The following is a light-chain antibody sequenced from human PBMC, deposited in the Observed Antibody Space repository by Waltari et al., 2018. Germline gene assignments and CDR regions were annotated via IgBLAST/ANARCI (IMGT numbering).Light chain of an antibody. CDR2: DVS. V-gene: IGLV2-11*01. J-gene: IGLJ3*02. CDR1: RSDVGGYNY. Sequence: QSALTQPRSVSGSPGQSVTIPCTGTRSDVGGYNYVSWYQQHPGKAPKLMIYDVSNRPSGVPDRFSGSKSGNTASLTISGLQAEDEADYYCCSYAGSYSPWVFGGGTKLTVL. CDR3: CSYAGSYSPWV.